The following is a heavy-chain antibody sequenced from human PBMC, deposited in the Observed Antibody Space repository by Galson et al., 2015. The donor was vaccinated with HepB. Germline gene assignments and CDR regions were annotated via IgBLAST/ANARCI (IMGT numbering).Heavy chain of an antibody. CDR1: GYTFTSYA. D-gene: IGHD3-22*01. CDR3: ARGIGKDYYDSSGYYSGDYFDY. Sequence: SVKVSCKASGYTFTSYAMNWVRQAPGQGLEWMGWINTNTGNPTYAQGFTGRFVFSLDTSVSTAYLQISSLKAEDTAVYYCARGIGKDYYDSSGYYSGDYFDYWGQGTLVTVSS. J-gene: IGHJ4*02. V-gene: IGHV7-4-1*02. CDR2: INTNTGNP.